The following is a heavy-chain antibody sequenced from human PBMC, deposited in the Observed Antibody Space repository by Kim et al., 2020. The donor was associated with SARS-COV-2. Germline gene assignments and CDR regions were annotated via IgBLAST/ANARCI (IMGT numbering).Heavy chain of an antibody. CDR1: GYTFTSYD. Sequence: ASVKVSCKASGYTFTSYDINWVRQATGQGLEWMGWMNPNSGNTGYAQKFQGRVTMTRNTSISTAYMELSSLRSEDTAVYYCARYAVVGTRFPYYYGMDVWGQGTTVTVSS. CDR3: ARYAVVGTRFPYYYGMDV. V-gene: IGHV1-8*01. CDR2: MNPNSGNT. D-gene: IGHD2-2*01. J-gene: IGHJ6*02.